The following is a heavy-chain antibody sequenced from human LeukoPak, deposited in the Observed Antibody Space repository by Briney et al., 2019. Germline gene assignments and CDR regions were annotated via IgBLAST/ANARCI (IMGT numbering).Heavy chain of an antibody. V-gene: IGHV4-34*01. CDR2: INHSGST. CDR1: GGSFSGYY. J-gene: IGHJ4*02. Sequence: SETLSLTCAVYGGSFSGYYWSWIRQPPGKGLEWIGEINHSGSTNYNPSLKSRVTISVDTSKNQFSLKLSSVTAADTAVYYCARFLSIAAAATGGGNYYFGYWGQGTLVTVSS. CDR3: ARFLSIAAAATGGGNYYFGY. D-gene: IGHD6-13*01.